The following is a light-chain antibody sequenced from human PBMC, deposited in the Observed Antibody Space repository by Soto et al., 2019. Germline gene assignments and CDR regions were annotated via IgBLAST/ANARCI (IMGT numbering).Light chain of an antibody. CDR3: TSYTGDDFTFV. CDR1: SSDIGTYDY. Sequence: CAGASSDIGTYDYVSWYQQHPGRAPKLIIFEVSKRPLGVPDRFSGSKSGNTASLIVSGLQPDDEAEYHCTSYTGDDFTFVFGTGTRSPS. V-gene: IGLV2-8*01. J-gene: IGLJ1*01. CDR2: EVS.